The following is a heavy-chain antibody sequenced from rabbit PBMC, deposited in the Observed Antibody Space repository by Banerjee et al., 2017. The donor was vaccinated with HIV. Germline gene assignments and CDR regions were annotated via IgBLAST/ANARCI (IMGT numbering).Heavy chain of an antibody. Sequence: QQQLVESGGGLVQPEGSLTLTCKASGFDFSAESMCWVRQAPGKRPEWIACFDNVDVSTYYASGVNGRFTVSRSSSLDMLTRQMTSLTAADTATYFCARRDGSAYYTGYYFDLWCPGTLVTVS. J-gene: IGHJ4*01. CDR1: GFDFSAES. D-gene: IGHD8-1*01. CDR3: ARRDGSAYYTGYYFDL. CDR2: FDNVDVST. V-gene: IGHV1S47*01.